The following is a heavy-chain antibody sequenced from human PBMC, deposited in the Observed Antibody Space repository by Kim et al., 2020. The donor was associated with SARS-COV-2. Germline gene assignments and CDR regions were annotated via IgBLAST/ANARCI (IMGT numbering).Heavy chain of an antibody. V-gene: IGHV4-59*13. Sequence: SETLSLTCTVSGGSFNKYYWNCIRQPPGKGLEWIGYIYYSGSTNYNPSLKSRLTISVDTSKNQFSLKLRSVTAADTAVYYCARSPVVTENWFDAWCQGSLVTVSS. J-gene: IGHJ5*02. D-gene: IGHD2-15*01. CDR3: ARSPVVTENWFDA. CDR2: IYYSGST. CDR1: GGSFNKYY.